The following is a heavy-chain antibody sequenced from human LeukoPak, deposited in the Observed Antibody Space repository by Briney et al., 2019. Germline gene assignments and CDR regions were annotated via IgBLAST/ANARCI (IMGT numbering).Heavy chain of an antibody. CDR2: IDPSDSYT. D-gene: IGHD3-10*01. CDR3: ARRSGGLDY. V-gene: IGHV5-10-1*04. CDR1: GYTLTNYW. J-gene: IGHJ4*02. Sequence: GESLRISCKGSGYTLTNYWISWVRQMPGKGLEWMGRIDPSDSYTIYNPSFQGQVTISADKSITTAYLQWSSLKASDTAIYYCARRSGGLDYWGQGTLVTVSS.